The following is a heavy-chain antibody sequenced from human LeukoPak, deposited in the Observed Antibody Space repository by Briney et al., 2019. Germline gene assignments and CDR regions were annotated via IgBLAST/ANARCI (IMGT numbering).Heavy chain of an antibody. CDR1: GGTFTSYA. CDR2: IIPIFGTA. V-gene: IGHV1-69*13. J-gene: IGHJ4*02. Sequence: ASVKVSCKASGGTFTSYAISWVRQAPGQGLEWMGGIIPIFGTANYAQKFQGRVTITADESTSTAYMELSSLRSEDTAVYYCARDLSDSSGYYLDYWGQGTLVTVSS. CDR3: ARDLSDSSGYYLDY. D-gene: IGHD3-22*01.